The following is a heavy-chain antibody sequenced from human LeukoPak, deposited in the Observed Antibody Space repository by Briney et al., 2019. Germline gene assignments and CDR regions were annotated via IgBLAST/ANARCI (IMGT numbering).Heavy chain of an antibody. J-gene: IGHJ4*02. D-gene: IGHD3-9*01. CDR2: IYYSGRT. CDR3: ARSGGLRYFDWLSVHFDY. Sequence: SETLSLTCTVSGGSISSSSHYWGWIRQPPGKGLEWIVSIYYSGRTYYNPSLKSRVTISVDTSENQFSVKLSSVTAADTALYYCARSGGLRYFDWLSVHFDYWGQGTLVIVSS. CDR1: GGSISSSSHY. V-gene: IGHV4-39*01.